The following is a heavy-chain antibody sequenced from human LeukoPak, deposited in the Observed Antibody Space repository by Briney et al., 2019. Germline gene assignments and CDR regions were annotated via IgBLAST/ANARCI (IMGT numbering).Heavy chain of an antibody. D-gene: IGHD2-8*02. V-gene: IGHV3-30-3*01. CDR3: ARNLNSGYTTG. CDR1: GSTFSSYA. CDR2: ISYDGSNK. J-gene: IGHJ4*02. Sequence: GRSLRLACAASGSTFSSYAMHWVRQAPGKGLGWVAVISYDGSNKYYADSVKGRFTISRDNTKNTLYLQMNSLRAEDTAVYYCARNLNSGYTTGCGQGTLVTVSS.